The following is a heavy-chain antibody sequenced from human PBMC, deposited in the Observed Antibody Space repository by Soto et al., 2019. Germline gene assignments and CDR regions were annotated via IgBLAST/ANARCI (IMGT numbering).Heavy chain of an antibody. V-gene: IGHV4-4*07. CDR1: GGSISSYY. CDR2: IYTSGST. Sequence: KPSETLSLTGTVSGGSISSYYWSWIRQPAGKGLEWIGRIYTSGSTNYNPSLKSRVTMSVDTSKNQFSLKLSSVTAADTAVYYCARDRAAGTIIWFDPWGQGTLVTVSS. D-gene: IGHD6-13*01. J-gene: IGHJ5*02. CDR3: ARDRAAGTIIWFDP.